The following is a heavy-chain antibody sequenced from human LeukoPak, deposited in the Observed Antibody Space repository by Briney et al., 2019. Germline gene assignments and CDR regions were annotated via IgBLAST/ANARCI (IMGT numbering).Heavy chain of an antibody. CDR2: TSGSGGST. CDR1: GFTFSSYA. J-gene: IGHJ2*01. CDR3: AKDSSPYYYDSSGYYPYWYFDL. Sequence: GGSLRLSCAASGFTFSSYAMSWVRQAPGKGLGWVSATSGSGGSTYYADSVKGRFTISRDNSKNTLYLQMNSLRGEDTAVYYCAKDSSPYYYDSSGYYPYWYFDLWGRGTLVTVSS. V-gene: IGHV3-23*01. D-gene: IGHD3-22*01.